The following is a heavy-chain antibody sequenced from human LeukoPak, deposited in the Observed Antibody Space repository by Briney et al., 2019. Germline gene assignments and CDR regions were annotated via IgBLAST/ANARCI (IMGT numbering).Heavy chain of an antibody. J-gene: IGHJ4*02. V-gene: IGHV4-4*02. CDR1: DDSISSTNW. CDR3: ARGLVTTGRSSFDN. Sequence: SGTLSLTCAVSDDSISSTNWWHWLRQPPGKGLEWIGEIYHTGSTNNNPSLTSRVTISVDKSKNQFSLKLSSVTAADTAVYYCARGLVTTGRSSFDNWGQGTLVTVSS. CDR2: IYHTGST. D-gene: IGHD4-17*01.